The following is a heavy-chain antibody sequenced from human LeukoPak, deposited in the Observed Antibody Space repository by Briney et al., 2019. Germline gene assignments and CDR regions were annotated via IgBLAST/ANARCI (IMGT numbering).Heavy chain of an antibody. Sequence: GGSLRLSCAASGFTFSSYAMNWVRQAPGKGLEWVSAIVGAGGITYYADSVKGRFTISRDNSKNTLYLQMNSLRAEDTAVYYCAKSYGGNYHDAFDIWGQGTLVTVSS. J-gene: IGHJ3*02. CDR3: AKSYGGNYHDAFDI. CDR2: IVGAGGIT. D-gene: IGHD4-23*01. V-gene: IGHV3-23*01. CDR1: GFTFSSYA.